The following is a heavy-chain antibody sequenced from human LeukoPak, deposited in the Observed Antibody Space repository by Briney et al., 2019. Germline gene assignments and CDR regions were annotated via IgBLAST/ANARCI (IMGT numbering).Heavy chain of an antibody. J-gene: IGHJ3*02. CDR1: GFTFSSYS. D-gene: IGHD6-19*01. Sequence: PGGSLRLSCAASGFTFSSYSMTWVRQAPGKGLEWVSSISSSSTYIYYADSVKGRFTISRDNTKNSLYLQMNSLSGEGTAVYYCARAGAVAGDDAFDIWGQGTMVTVSS. CDR3: ARAGAVAGDDAFDI. CDR2: ISSSSTYI. V-gene: IGHV3-21*06.